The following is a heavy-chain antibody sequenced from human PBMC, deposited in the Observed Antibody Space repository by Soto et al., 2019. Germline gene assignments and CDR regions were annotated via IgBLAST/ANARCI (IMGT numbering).Heavy chain of an antibody. D-gene: IGHD3-10*01. J-gene: IGHJ5*01. V-gene: IGHV4-39*01. Sequence: SETLSLTCSVSGATINNFAYYWGWIRQPPGRGLEWSGTFYYNENTYYNPSLKRRVAISGDTAKNLFSLNLRSVTAADTAIYFCARRERYYGSPGWFDPWGQGTLVTVSS. CDR2: FYYNENT. CDR3: ARRERYYGSPGWFDP. CDR1: GATINNFAYY.